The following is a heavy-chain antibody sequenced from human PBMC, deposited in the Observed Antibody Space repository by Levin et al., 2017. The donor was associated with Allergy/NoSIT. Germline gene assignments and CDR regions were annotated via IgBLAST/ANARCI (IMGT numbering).Heavy chain of an antibody. CDR1: GGSFSGYY. Sequence: LSLTCAVSGGSFSGYYCSWIRQSPGSFLVGLFSLPSLFFLPPPPSFLSRVTMSVDTAKRQFYLKVTSVTAADTAVYYCARKPGTSASWGAFDTWGQGTMVTVSS. V-gene: IGHV4-34*02. CDR3: ARKPGTSASWGAFDT. J-gene: IGHJ3*02. CDR2: LPSLFFL. D-gene: IGHD3-16*01.